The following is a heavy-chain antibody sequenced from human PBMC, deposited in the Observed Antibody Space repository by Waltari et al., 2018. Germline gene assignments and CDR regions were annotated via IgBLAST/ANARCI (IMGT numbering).Heavy chain of an antibody. CDR3: AREPPYADYAFDS. D-gene: IGHD4-17*01. J-gene: IGHJ4*02. Sequence: EVQLVESGGGLVQRGGSLRLSCAASGFTFSSYSMNWVRQAPGKGLEWVSYINRGSIYIFYAGSVKGRFTISRDNAKNSLYLQMNSLRAEDTAVYYCAREPPYADYAFDSWGQGSLVTVSS. CDR2: INRGSIYI. CDR1: GFTFSSYS. V-gene: IGHV3-48*04.